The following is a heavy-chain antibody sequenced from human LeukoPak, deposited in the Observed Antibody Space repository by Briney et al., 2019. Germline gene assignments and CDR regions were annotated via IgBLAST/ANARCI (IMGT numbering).Heavy chain of an antibody. V-gene: IGHV1-46*01. CDR3: ARGGLTRPVAGIHFGY. Sequence: ASVKVSCKASGYTFTSYYMHWVRQAPGQGLEWMGIINPSGGSTSYAQKFQGRVTMTRDTSTSTVYMELSSLRSEDTAVYYCARGGLTRPVAGIHFGYWGQGTLVTVSS. CDR2: INPSGGST. D-gene: IGHD6-19*01. CDR1: GYTFTSYY. J-gene: IGHJ4*02.